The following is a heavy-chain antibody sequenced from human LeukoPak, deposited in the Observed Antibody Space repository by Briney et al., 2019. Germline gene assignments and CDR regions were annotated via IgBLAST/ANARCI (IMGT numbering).Heavy chain of an antibody. V-gene: IGHV1-2*02. CDR2: INPNSGGT. CDR3: ARALAAAGTLFDY. CDR1: GYTFTGYY. Sequence: ASVKVSCKASGYTFTGYYMHWMRQAPGQGLEWMGWINPNSGGTNYAQKFQGRVTMTRDTSISTAYMELSRLRSDDTAVYYCARALAAAGTLFDYWGQGTLVTVSS. J-gene: IGHJ4*02. D-gene: IGHD6-13*01.